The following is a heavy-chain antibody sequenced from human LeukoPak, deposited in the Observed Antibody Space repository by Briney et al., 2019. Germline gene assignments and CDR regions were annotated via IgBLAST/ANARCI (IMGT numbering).Heavy chain of an antibody. CDR3: ARDRLGYCSSTSCYRVY. CDR2: IKQDGSEK. Sequence: PGGSLRLSCAASGFTFSSYWMSWVRQAPGKGLGWVANIKQDGSEKYYVDSVKGRFTISRDNAKNSLYLQMNSLRAEDTAVYYCARDRLGYCSSTSCYRVYWGQGTLVTVSS. J-gene: IGHJ4*02. V-gene: IGHV3-7*01. D-gene: IGHD2-2*01. CDR1: GFTFSSYW.